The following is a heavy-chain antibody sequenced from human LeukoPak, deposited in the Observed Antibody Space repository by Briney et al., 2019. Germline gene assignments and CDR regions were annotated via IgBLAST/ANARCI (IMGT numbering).Heavy chain of an antibody. CDR3: ARARFGSSFEDY. CDR2: ISSSGSII. Sequence: PGGSLRLSCAASEFTFSDYYMSWIRQAPGKGLEGVSSISSSGSIIYYADSVKGRFTISRDNAKNSLYLQMDSLRAEDTAVYYCARARFGSSFEDYWGQGTLVTVSS. V-gene: IGHV3-11*01. D-gene: IGHD6-6*01. J-gene: IGHJ4*02. CDR1: EFTFSDYY.